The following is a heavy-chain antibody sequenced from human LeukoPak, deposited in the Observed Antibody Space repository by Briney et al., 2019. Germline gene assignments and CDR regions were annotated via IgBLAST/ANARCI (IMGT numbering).Heavy chain of an antibody. CDR3: ARDRDFTGDF. Sequence: GASVTVSCTTSGYTFTIYGISWVRQAPGQGLEWMGWISGYNGNTNYAQKFQGRVTVTADTSTSTAYMELRSLRSDDTAVYYCARDRDFTGDFWGQGTLVTVSS. J-gene: IGHJ4*02. CDR2: ISGYNGNT. V-gene: IGHV1-18*01. CDR1: GYTFTIYG.